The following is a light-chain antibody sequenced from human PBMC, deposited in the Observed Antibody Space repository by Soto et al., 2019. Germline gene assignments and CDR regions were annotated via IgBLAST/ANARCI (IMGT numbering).Light chain of an antibody. CDR3: SSYTRGTTLV. Sequence: QSVLTQPASVSGSPGQSITFSCTGTSSDIGGYNYVSWYQQHPGKAPKLIISEVSNRPAGVSNRFSGSKSGDPASLTISGLQAEDEADDYCSSYTRGTTLVFGGGTKLTVL. CDR1: SSDIGGYNY. J-gene: IGLJ3*02. V-gene: IGLV2-14*01. CDR2: EVS.